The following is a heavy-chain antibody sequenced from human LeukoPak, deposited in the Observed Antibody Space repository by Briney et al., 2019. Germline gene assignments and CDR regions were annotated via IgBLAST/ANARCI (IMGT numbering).Heavy chain of an antibody. CDR2: ISAYNGHT. V-gene: IGHV1-18*01. J-gene: IGHJ5*02. CDR3: ARHLKYNILTGFRSSFGFDP. D-gene: IGHD3-9*01. CDR1: GYIFTNYG. Sequence: ASVKVSCKASGYIFTNYGISWVRQAPGRGLEWVGWISAYNGHTNYAQNFQGRVTITTDTSTSTAYMELRSLRSDDTAVYYCARHLKYNILTGFRSSFGFDPWGQGTLVIVSS.